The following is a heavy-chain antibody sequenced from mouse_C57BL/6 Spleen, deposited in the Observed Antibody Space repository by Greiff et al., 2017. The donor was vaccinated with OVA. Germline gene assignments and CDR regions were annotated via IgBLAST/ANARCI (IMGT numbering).Heavy chain of an antibody. J-gene: IGHJ1*03. V-gene: IGHV1-18*01. Sequence: VQLQQSGPELVKPGASVKIPCKASGYTFTDYNMDWVKQSHGKSLEWIGDINPNNGGTIYNQKFKGKATLTVDKSSSTAYMERRSLTSEDTAVYYCARRGGYGSSYYWYFDVWGTGTTVTVSS. CDR2: INPNNGGT. D-gene: IGHD1-1*01. CDR1: GYTFTDYN. CDR3: ARRGGYGSSYYWYFDV.